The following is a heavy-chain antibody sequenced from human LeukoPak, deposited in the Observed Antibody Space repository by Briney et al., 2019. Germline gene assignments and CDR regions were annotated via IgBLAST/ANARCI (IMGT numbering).Heavy chain of an antibody. J-gene: IGHJ4*02. CDR3: ARGTEKTRISGYYSFDH. CDR2: IYSSGTA. CDR1: GGSISGYF. Sequence: SETLSLTCTVSGGSISGYFWTWIRQPAGKELEWIGRIYSSGTAYYNPTLESRVTISLDTFNNQFSLKVTSVTAADTAVYYCARGTEKTRISGYYSFDHWGRGLLVTVSS. V-gene: IGHV4-4*07. D-gene: IGHD5-12*01.